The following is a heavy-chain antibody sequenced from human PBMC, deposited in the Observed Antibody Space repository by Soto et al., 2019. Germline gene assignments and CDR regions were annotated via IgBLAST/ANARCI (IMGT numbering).Heavy chain of an antibody. CDR2: IYYSGST. CDR1: GGSISSGDYY. D-gene: IGHD5-18*01. Sequence: SETLSLTCTVSGGSISSGDYYWSWIRQPPGKGLEWIGYIYYSGSTYYNPSLKSRVTISVDTSKNQFSLKLSSVTAADTAVYYCARDGRGYSYGIDYWGQGVLVTVSS. CDR3: ARDGRGYSYGIDY. J-gene: IGHJ4*02. V-gene: IGHV4-30-4*01.